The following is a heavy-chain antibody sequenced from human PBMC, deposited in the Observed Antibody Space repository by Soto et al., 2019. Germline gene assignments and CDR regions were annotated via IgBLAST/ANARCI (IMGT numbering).Heavy chain of an antibody. CDR2: ISAYNGNT. Sequence: QVQLVQSGAEVKKPGASVKVSCKASGYTFTSYGISWVRQAPGQGLEWMGWISAYNGNTNYAQKLQGRVTMPTDASTSTAYMELRSLRSADTAVYYCARDGGEQQVASLYGMDVWGQGTTVTVSS. D-gene: IGHD6-13*01. J-gene: IGHJ6*02. CDR1: GYTFTSYG. CDR3: ARDGGEQQVASLYGMDV. V-gene: IGHV1-18*01.